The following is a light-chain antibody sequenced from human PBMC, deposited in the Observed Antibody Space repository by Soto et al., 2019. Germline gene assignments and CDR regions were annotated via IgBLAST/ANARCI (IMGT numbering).Light chain of an antibody. V-gene: IGLV2-11*01. CDR2: DVT. Sequence: QSVLTQPRSVSGSPGQPITISCTGTSSDVGGYNYVSWYQQHPRKAPILIIYDVTKRPSEVPDRFSASRSGSTASLTISGLRAEDEAEYYCCSYAASKTFEADVFGTGTKVTVL. CDR1: SSDVGGYNY. J-gene: IGLJ1*01. CDR3: CSYAASKTFEADV.